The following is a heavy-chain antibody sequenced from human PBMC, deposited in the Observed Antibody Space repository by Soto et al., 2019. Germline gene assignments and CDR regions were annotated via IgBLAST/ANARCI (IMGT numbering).Heavy chain of an antibody. CDR2: IYHSGST. CDR1: GGSISSGGYS. J-gene: IGHJ5*02. D-gene: IGHD3-3*01. V-gene: IGHV4-30-2*01. CDR3: ARTIFGVVWWFAP. Sequence: SETLSLTCAVSGGSISSGGYSWSWIRQPPGKGLEWIGYIYHSGSTYYNPSLKSRVTISVDRSKNQFSLKLSSVTAADTAVYYCARTIFGVVWWFAPWGQGTLVTVSS.